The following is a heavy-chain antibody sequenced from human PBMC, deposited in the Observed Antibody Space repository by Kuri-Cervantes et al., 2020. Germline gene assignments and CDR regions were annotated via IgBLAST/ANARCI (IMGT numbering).Heavy chain of an antibody. CDR1: GFTFSSYA. D-gene: IGHD3-10*01. CDR3: ARDPRGSAGRYGPEIGDMDV. Sequence: GGSLRLSCAASGFTFSSYAMSWVRQAPGKGLEWVAVISYDGSNKYYADSVKGRFTISRDNSKNTLYLQMNSLRAEDTAVYYCARDPRGSAGRYGPEIGDMDVWGQGTTVTVSS. J-gene: IGHJ6*02. CDR2: ISYDGSNK. V-gene: IGHV3-30-3*01.